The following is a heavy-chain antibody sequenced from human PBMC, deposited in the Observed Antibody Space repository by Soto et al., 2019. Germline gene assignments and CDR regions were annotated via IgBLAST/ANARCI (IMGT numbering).Heavy chain of an antibody. CDR2: ISGSGGST. CDR3: AKDLPPRGSGSYYPYYFDY. D-gene: IGHD3-10*01. J-gene: IGHJ4*02. Sequence: GGSLRLSCAASGFTFSSYAMSWVRQAPGKGLEWVSAISGSGGSTYYADSVKGRFTISRDNSKNTLYLQMNSLRAEDTAVYYCAKDLPPRGSGSYYPYYFDYWGQGTLVTVSS. CDR1: GFTFSSYA. V-gene: IGHV3-23*01.